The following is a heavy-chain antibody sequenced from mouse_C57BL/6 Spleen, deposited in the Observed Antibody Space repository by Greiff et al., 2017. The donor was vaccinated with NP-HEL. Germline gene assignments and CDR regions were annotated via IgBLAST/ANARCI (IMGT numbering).Heavy chain of an antibody. CDR1: GFTFSSYG. D-gene: IGHD2-3*01. V-gene: IGHV5-6*01. J-gene: IGHJ1*03. Sequence: EVKLQESGGDLVKPGGSLKLSCAASGFTFSSYGMSWVRQTPDKRLEWVATISSGGSYTYYPDSVKGRFTISRDNAKNPLYLQLSSLKSEDTAMYYCARADGYYGYFDVWGTGTTVTVSS. CDR2: ISSGGSYT. CDR3: ARADGYYGYFDV.